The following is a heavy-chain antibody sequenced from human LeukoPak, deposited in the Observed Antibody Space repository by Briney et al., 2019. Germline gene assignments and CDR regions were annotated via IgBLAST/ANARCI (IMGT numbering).Heavy chain of an antibody. CDR2: INDSGGST. J-gene: IGHJ4*02. CDR1: GFTFSNYA. D-gene: IGHD3-22*01. Sequence: GGSLRLSCAASGFTFSNYAMSWVRQAPGKGLEWVSAINDSGGSTYYADSVKGRFTISRDNSKNTLYLQMNSLRAEDTAVYYCAKYDSSAYDYWGQGTLVTVSS. CDR3: AKYDSSAYDY. V-gene: IGHV3-23*01.